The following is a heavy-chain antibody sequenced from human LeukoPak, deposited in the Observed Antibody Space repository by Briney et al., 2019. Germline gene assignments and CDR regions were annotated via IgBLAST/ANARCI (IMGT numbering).Heavy chain of an antibody. J-gene: IGHJ4*02. V-gene: IGHV3-30*02. Sequence: PGGSLRLSCAASGLIFSDYGMHWVRQAPGQGLDRVAFIRNDDSDRDYADSVRGRFTISRDNSRNTLYLQMRNLRPEDTGVYYCAIYDSRGDFDYWGQGTQVTVSA. CDR2: IRNDDSDR. D-gene: IGHD3-22*01. CDR3: AIYDSRGDFDY. CDR1: GLIFSDYG.